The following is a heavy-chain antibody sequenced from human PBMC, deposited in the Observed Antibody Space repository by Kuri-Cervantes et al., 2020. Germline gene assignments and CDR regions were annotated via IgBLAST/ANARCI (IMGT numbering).Heavy chain of an antibody. D-gene: IGHD6-6*01. Sequence: GESLKISCAASGFTFSSYGMHWVRQAPGKGLEWVAVIWYDGSNKYYADSVKGRFTISRDNSKNTLYLQMNSLRAEDTAVYYCLTARRSPYWYFDLWGRGTLVTVSS. CDR3: LTARRSPYWYFDL. CDR2: IWYDGSNK. J-gene: IGHJ2*01. CDR1: GFTFSSYG. V-gene: IGHV3-33*01.